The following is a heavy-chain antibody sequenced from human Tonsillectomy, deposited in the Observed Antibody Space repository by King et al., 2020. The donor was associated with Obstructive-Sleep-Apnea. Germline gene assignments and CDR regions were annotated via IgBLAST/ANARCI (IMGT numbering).Heavy chain of an antibody. J-gene: IGHJ3*01. D-gene: IGHD1-26*01. CDR1: EFSLSNARMS. V-gene: IGHV2-26*02. CDR2: IFSNDKK. CDR3: ARFSGTTQGGAFDV. Sequence: VTLKESGPVLVKPTETLTLTCTVSEFSLSNARMSVSWIRQSPGKALEWLAHIFSNDKKSYSTSLKSRLTISKDTSKSQVVLIMSNMDPVDTATYYCARFSGTTQGGAFDVWGQGTMVTVSS.